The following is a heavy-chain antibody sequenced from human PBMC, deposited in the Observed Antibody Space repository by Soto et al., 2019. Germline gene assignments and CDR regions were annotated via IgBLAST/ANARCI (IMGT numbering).Heavy chain of an antibody. Sequence: SQTLSLTCAICGDSAYFNIASWNWISQSPSRGLEWLGKTNYSSDSYDDYAVYVKSRIAIDPDTSKKQSSLQLNSVTPEETAVYYCAREFNLVAAPDYYYYGMDVWGQGTTVTVSS. CDR2: TNYSSDSYD. D-gene: IGHD5-12*01. J-gene: IGHJ6*02. CDR3: AREFNLVAAPDYYYYGMDV. CDR1: GDSAYFNIAS. V-gene: IGHV6-1*01.